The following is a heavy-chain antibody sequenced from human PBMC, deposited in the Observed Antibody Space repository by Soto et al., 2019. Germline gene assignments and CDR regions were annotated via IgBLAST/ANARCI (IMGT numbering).Heavy chain of an antibody. CDR3: ARGQAPMVRGVIASIYYYYGMEV. J-gene: IGHJ6*02. Sequence: SETLSLTCAVYGGSFSGYYWSWIRQPPGKGLAWIGEINHSGSTNYNPSLQSRGTISVDTSKNQFSLKLSSVTAADTAVYYCARGQAPMVRGVIASIYYYYGMEVWGEGTKVTVS. D-gene: IGHD3-10*01. CDR2: INHSGST. V-gene: IGHV4-34*01. CDR1: GGSFSGYY.